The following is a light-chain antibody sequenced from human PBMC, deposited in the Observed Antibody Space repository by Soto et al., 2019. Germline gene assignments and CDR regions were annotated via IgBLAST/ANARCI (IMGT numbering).Light chain of an antibody. Sequence: QSALTQPASASGSPGQSVTISCTGTKNDIGVYDFVSWYQHHPGKAPRLIIYEVVQRPSGVPDRFSGSKSGNTASLTVSGLQAADEAHYLCKSYAGSNTYVFGSGTKVTVL. CDR3: KSYAGSNTYV. V-gene: IGLV2-8*01. CDR2: EVV. CDR1: KNDIGVYDF. J-gene: IGLJ1*01.